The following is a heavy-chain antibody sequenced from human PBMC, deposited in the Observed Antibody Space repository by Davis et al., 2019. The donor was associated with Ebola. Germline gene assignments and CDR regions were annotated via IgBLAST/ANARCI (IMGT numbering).Heavy chain of an antibody. Sequence: PGGSLRLSCAASGFTFSSYGMHWVRQAPGKGLEWVSYISSSGSTIYYADSVKGRFTISRYNAKNSLYLQMNSLRAEDTAVYYCAKDTRHSSSQVRLVDYYYGMDVWGKGTTVTVSS. J-gene: IGHJ6*04. CDR3: AKDTRHSSSQVRLVDYYYGMDV. CDR1: GFTFSSYG. V-gene: IGHV3-48*04. CDR2: ISSSGSTI. D-gene: IGHD6-13*01.